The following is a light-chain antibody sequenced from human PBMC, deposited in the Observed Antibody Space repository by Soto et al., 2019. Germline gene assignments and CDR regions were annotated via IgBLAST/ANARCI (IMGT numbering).Light chain of an antibody. CDR3: QQSYRTPWT. CDR2: DGS. CDR1: QSISSY. V-gene: IGKV1-39*01. J-gene: IGKJ1*01. Sequence: DIQMTQSPSSLSASVGDRVTITCRASQSISSYLNWYQQKPGKAPKVLSYDGSRLQSGVPSRFSGSGSGTDFTLTIINLQPEDLATFYFQQSYRTPWTFGQGTKVEI.